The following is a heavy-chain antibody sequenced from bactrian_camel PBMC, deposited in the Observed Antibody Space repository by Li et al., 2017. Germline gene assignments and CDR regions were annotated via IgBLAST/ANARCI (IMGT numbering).Heavy chain of an antibody. D-gene: IGHD6*01. CDR2: IDRTGTST. V-gene: IGHV3S40*01. CDR1: GFPFTYTG. J-gene: IGHJ4*01. Sequence: VQLVESGGGLVQPGGSLTLSCAASGFPFTYTGMSWVRQAPGKGLEWVSTIDRTGTSTAYADSAKDRFTISRDNAKNTVYLQMNSLKPEDTGMYYCTIDNRRWYGLPLATALTYWGQGTQVTVS. CDR3: TIDNRRWYGLPLATALTY.